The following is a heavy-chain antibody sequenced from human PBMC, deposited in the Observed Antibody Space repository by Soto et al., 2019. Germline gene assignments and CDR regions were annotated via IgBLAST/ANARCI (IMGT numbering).Heavy chain of an antibody. D-gene: IGHD3-16*01. Sequence: SETLSLTCTVSGASMTNYFGSWIRQTPGKGLEYIGFMHSRGYADYNSSLKSRVTISVDTSNNRFSLRLSSVTVADTAVYYCERSGLTFGGVVWGQGILVTVSS. CDR2: MHSRGYA. J-gene: IGHJ4*02. V-gene: IGHV4-59*01. CDR1: GASMTNYF. CDR3: ERSGLTFGGVV.